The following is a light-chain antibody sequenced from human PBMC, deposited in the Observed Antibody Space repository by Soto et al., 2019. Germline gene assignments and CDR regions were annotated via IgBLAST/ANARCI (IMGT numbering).Light chain of an antibody. CDR3: HQRQSWPRT. Sequence: DILMTQSPATLSVSPGERATLSCRASQGVSSNLAWYQQKPGQAPRLLIYGVSTRATGVPARFSGSGSGTDFTLTISRLEPEDFAVYYCHQRQSWPRTFGQGTKVDI. J-gene: IGKJ1*01. V-gene: IGKV3-15*01. CDR1: QGVSSN. CDR2: GVS.